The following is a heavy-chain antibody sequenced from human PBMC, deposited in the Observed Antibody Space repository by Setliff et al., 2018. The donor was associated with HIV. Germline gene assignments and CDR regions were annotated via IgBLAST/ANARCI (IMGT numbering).Heavy chain of an antibody. D-gene: IGHD3-22*01. V-gene: IGHV4-59*11. J-gene: IGHJ4*02. CDR3: AREVDYYDSSRYLLLYYFDA. CDR2: MYYSGST. CDR1: NGSISSHY. Sequence: SETLSLTCTVSNGSISSHYWSWIRQPPGKGLEWIGNMYYSGSTNYNPSLKSRVTISVDRSQNHFSLKLSSVNAADTAVYYCAREVDYYDSSRYLLLYYFDAWGQGTLVTVSS.